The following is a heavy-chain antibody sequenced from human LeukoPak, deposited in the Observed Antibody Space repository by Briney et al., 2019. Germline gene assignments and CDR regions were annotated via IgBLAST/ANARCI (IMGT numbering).Heavy chain of an antibody. CDR3: ARQHMAMVMGGFDY. Sequence: PSETLSLTCTVSGGSISSSSYYWGWIRQPPGKGLEWIGSIYYSGSTYYNPSLKSRVTISVDTSKNQFSLKLSSVTAADTAVYYCARQHMAMVMGGFDYWGQGTLVTVSS. CDR1: GGSISSSSYY. V-gene: IGHV4-39*01. D-gene: IGHD5-18*01. CDR2: IYYSGST. J-gene: IGHJ4*02.